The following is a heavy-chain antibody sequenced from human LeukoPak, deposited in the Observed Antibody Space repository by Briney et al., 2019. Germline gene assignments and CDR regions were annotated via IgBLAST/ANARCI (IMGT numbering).Heavy chain of an antibody. CDR2: INPNSGGT. CDR1: GYTFTSYG. V-gene: IGHV1-2*05. D-gene: IGHD3-10*01. Sequence: AAVKVSCKPSGYTFTSYGISWGRQAPGQGGEWVGRINPNSGGTNYAQKCQGRDTMTRDTSISTAYMELGRLRSDDTGVYYCARRLTMVRGVTFDYWGQGTLVTVSS. J-gene: IGHJ4*02. CDR3: ARRLTMVRGVTFDY.